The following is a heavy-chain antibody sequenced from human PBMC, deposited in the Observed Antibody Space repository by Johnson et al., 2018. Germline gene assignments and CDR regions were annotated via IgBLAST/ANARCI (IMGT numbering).Heavy chain of an antibody. CDR3: ARDSCAYSSSCQKVAFDI. CDR2: ISYDGSNK. J-gene: IGHJ3*02. CDR1: GFTFSSYA. D-gene: IGHD6-13*01. V-gene: IGHV3-30-3*01. Sequence: QVQLVQSGGGVVQXGRSLRLSCAASGFTFSSYAMHWVRQAPGKGLEWVAVISYDGSNKYYADSVKGRFTIARDNSKNTLYLQMNSLRAEDTAVYYCARDSCAYSSSCQKVAFDIWGQGTMVTVSS.